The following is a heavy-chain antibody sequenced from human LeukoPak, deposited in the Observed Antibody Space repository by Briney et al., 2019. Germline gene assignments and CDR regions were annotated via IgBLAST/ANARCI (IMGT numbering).Heavy chain of an antibody. V-gene: IGHV3-23*01. D-gene: IGHD4-17*01. CDR1: GFTFSSYD. Sequence: GGTLRLSCAASGFTFSSYDMSWVRQAPGKGLEWVSGISGSGGRTYYADSVKGRFTISRDNSKNTLYLQMNSLRVEDTALYYCAKDFGDFFPPLFDSWGRGTLVTVSS. CDR2: ISGSGGRT. CDR3: AKDFGDFFPPLFDS. J-gene: IGHJ4*01.